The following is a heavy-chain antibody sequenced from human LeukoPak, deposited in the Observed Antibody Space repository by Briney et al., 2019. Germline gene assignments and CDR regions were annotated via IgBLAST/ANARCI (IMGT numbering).Heavy chain of an antibody. J-gene: IGHJ4*02. D-gene: IGHD3-22*01. Sequence: ASVKVSCKASGYXFTDYYMHWVRQAPGQGLEWMGWINPNSGGTNYAQKFQGRVTMTRDTSISTAYMELSRLRSDDTAVYYCARASYYYDSSGYPGYYFDYWGQGTLVTVSS. CDR2: INPNSGGT. CDR1: GYXFTDYY. CDR3: ARASYYYDSSGYPGYYFDY. V-gene: IGHV1-2*02.